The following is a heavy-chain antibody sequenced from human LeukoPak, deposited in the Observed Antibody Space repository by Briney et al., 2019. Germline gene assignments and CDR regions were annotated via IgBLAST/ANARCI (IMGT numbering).Heavy chain of an antibody. J-gene: IGHJ4*02. CDR3: ARDLYSSSSGDY. CDR1: GFTFSGYW. Sequence: GGSLRLSCAASGFTFSGYWMSWVRQAPGKGLEWVANIKQDGSEKYYVDSVKGRFTISRDNPKNSLYLQMNSLRAEDTAVYYCARDLYSSSSGDYWGQGTLVTVSS. D-gene: IGHD6-6*01. CDR2: IKQDGSEK. V-gene: IGHV3-7*01.